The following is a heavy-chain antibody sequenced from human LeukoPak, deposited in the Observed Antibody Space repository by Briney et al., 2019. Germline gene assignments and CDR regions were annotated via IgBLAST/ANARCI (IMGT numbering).Heavy chain of an antibody. J-gene: IGHJ4*02. V-gene: IGHV3-21*01. CDR2: ISSSSSYI. CDR3: ARVGYDSSGYPDY. D-gene: IGHD3-22*01. CDR1: GFTFSSYS. Sequence: PGGSLRPSCAASGFTFSSYSMNWVRQAPGKGLEWVSSISSSSSYIYYADSVKGRFTISRDNAKNSLYLQMNSLRAEDTAVYYCARVGYDSSGYPDYWGQGTLVTVSS.